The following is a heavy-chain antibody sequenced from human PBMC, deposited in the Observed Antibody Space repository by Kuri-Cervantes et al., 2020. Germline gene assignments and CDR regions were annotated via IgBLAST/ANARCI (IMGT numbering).Heavy chain of an antibody. CDR1: GFTFSSYG. CDR2: IKEDGSEK. D-gene: IGHD2-15*01. CDR3: ARYGVAAALAWFDP. J-gene: IGHJ5*02. V-gene: IGHV3-7*01. Sequence: GGSLRLSCAASGFTFSSYGMHWVRQAPGKGLEWVANIKEDGSEKYYVDSVKGRFTISRDNAKNSLYLQMNSLTAEDTAVYFCARYGVAAALAWFDPWGQGTLVTVSS.